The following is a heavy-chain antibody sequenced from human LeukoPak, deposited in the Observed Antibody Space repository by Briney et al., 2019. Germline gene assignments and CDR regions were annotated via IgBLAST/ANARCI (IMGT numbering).Heavy chain of an antibody. CDR1: GYYS. J-gene: IGHJ5*02. Sequence: GASAKVSCKASGYYSISWVRQAPGQGLEWMGWIGAYNGNTKYAPKLQGRVTMTTDTYTNTAYMELRSLTSDDTAVYFCARDLNLYYYDSSGRGLDPWGQGTLVTVSS. CDR2: IGAYNGNT. CDR3: ARDLNLYYYDSSGRGLDP. V-gene: IGHV1-18*01. D-gene: IGHD3-22*01.